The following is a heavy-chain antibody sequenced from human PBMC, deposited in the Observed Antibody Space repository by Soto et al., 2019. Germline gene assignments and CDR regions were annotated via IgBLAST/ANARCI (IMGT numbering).Heavy chain of an antibody. CDR3: ARGPQWLVRGYYFDY. V-gene: IGHV3-13*01. J-gene: IGHJ4*02. Sequence: GGSLRLSCAASGFTFSSYDMHWVRQATGKGLEWVSAIGTAGDTYYPGSVKGRFTISRENAKNSLYLQMNSLRAEDTAVYYCARGPQWLVRGYYFDYWGQGTLVTVSS. CDR2: IGTAGDT. D-gene: IGHD6-19*01. CDR1: GFTFSSYD.